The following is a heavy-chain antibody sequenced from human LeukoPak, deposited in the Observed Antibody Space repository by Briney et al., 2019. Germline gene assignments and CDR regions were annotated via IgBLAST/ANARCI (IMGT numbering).Heavy chain of an antibody. V-gene: IGHV1-8*01. D-gene: IGHD2-2*01. CDR1: GYTFTSYD. CDR3: AIGYCSSTSCCEPYFDS. CDR2: MNPNSGNT. Sequence: ASVKVSCKASGYTFTSYDINWVRQATGQGLEWKGWMNPNSGNTGYAQKFQGRVTMTRNTSISTAYMELSSLRSEDTAVYYCAIGYCSSTSCCEPYFDSWGQGTLVTVSS. J-gene: IGHJ4*02.